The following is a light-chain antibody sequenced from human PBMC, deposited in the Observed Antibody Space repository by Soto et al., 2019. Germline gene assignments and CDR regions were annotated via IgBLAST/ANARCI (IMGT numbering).Light chain of an antibody. J-gene: IGKJ3*01. CDR2: GAS. CDR1: QRVGSNY. CDR3: QQYGNSPFA. V-gene: IGKV3-20*01. Sequence: EIVLTQSPGTLSLSPGERATLSCRASQRVGSNYLAWYQQKPGQPPRLLIYGASSRATGIPDRFSCSGSGTDFTRTINRLEPEDFAVYYCQQYGNSPFAFGPGTKVHIK.